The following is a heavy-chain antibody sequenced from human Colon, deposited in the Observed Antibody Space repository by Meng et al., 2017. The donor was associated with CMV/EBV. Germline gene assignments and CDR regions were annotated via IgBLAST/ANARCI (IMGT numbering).Heavy chain of an antibody. D-gene: IGHD1-1*01. CDR2: IFYSGSA. V-gene: IGHV4-59*13. CDR3: SRAGTGYNWNT. J-gene: IGHJ5*02. CDR1: GDSISSYY. Sequence: SETLSLTCTVSGDSISSYYWSWIRQPPGKGLEWTGYIFYSGSANYNPSLKSRVTISANTSRSRFSLSLTSVTAADTAVYYCSRAGTGYNWNTWGQGTLVTVSS.